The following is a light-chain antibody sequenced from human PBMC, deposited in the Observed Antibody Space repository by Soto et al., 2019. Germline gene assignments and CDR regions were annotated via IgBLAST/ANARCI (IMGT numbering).Light chain of an antibody. CDR1: SSDVGGYND. J-gene: IGLJ1*01. V-gene: IGLV2-11*01. Sequence: QSALTQPRSVSGSPGQSVTISCTGTSSDVGGYNDVSWYQQHPGKAPKLMIYDVSKRPSGVPDRYSGSKSGNTASLTISGLQAEDEADYYCCSYAGSYTFEVFGTGTKVTVL. CDR2: DVS. CDR3: CSYAGSYTFEV.